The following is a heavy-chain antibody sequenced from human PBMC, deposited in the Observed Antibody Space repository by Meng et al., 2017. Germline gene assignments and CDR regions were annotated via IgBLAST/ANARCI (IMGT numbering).Heavy chain of an antibody. CDR3: ARVGRN. Sequence: VQLVGTGRGLVKLGGTLILYCSAYGYTFIDYYMRPSRQEPGRRVVWVSYISSSGSTIYYAESVKGRFTISRDNVKNSPYLQMNSLRAEDTAVYYCARVGRNWGQGTLVTVSS. J-gene: IGHJ4*02. CDR2: ISSSGSTI. V-gene: IGHV3-11*04. CDR1: GYTFIDYY. D-gene: IGHD1-26*01.